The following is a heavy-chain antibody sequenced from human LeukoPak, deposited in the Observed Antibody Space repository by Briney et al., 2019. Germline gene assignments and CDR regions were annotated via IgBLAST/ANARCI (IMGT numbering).Heavy chain of an antibody. CDR3: ARTTNGPGPYYFDY. V-gene: IGHV1-69*05. CDR2: IIPIFGTA. Sequence: GASVKVSCKASGGTFSSYAISWVRQAPGQGLEWMGGIIPIFGTANYAQKFQGRVTITTDESTSTAYMELSSLRSEDTAVYYCARTTNGPGPYYFDYWGQGTLVTVSS. D-gene: IGHD2-8*01. J-gene: IGHJ4*02. CDR1: GGTFSSYA.